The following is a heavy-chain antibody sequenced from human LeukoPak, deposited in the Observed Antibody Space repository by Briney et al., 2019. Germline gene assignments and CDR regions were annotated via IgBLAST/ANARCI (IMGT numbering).Heavy chain of an antibody. CDR1: GASITTSGYY. V-gene: IGHV4-61*02. CDR2: IFPTGGP. J-gene: IGHJ4*02. Sequence: SETLSLTCTVSGASITTSGYYWTWIRQPAGKGLEWIGRIFPTGGPTYSPSLKTRVTMSVDTSKNQFSLKLSSVTAADTAVYYCARGSWEERFLEWFLDSWGQGTLVTVSS. D-gene: IGHD3-3*01. CDR3: ARGSWEERFLEWFLDS.